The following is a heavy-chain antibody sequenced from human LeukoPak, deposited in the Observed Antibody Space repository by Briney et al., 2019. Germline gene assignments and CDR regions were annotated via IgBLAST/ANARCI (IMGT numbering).Heavy chain of an antibody. CDR3: ARAYTASSYCSSTSCYDTALSDY. CDR1: GYTLTELS. D-gene: IGHD2-2*01. J-gene: IGHJ4*02. CDR2: FDPEDGET. V-gene: IGHV1-24*01. Sequence: ASVKVSCKVSGYTLTELSMHWVRQAPGKGLEWMGGFDPEDGETIYAQKFQARVTMTEDTSTDTAYMELSSLRSEDTAVYYCARAYTASSYCSSTSCYDTALSDYWGQGTLVTVSS.